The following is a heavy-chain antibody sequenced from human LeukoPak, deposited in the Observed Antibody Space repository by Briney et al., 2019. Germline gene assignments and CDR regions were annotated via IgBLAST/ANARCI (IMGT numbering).Heavy chain of an antibody. Sequence: GGSLRLSCTASGFTFSSYSMNWVRQAPGKGLEWVSSISSSSNYIYYGDSVKGRVTISRDNANNSLYLQMNGLRAEDTAVYYCARHSSSWYENDYWGQGTLVTVSS. CDR2: ISSSSNYI. CDR1: GFTFSSYS. V-gene: IGHV3-21*01. J-gene: IGHJ4*02. D-gene: IGHD6-13*01. CDR3: ARHSSSWYENDY.